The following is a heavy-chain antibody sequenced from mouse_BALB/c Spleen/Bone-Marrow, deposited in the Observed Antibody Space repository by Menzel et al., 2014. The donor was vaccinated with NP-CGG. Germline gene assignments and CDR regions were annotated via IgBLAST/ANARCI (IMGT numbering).Heavy chain of an antibody. Sequence: EVKLVESGGGLVQPGGSMKLSCVASGFSFSNYWMNWVRQSPEKGLEWVAEIRLKSNNYATHYAESVKGRFSISRDDSKSSVYLQMNNLGAEDSSIYYCSRDYDDAMDYWGQGTSVTVSS. CDR3: SRDYDDAMDY. CDR2: IRLKSNNYAT. D-gene: IGHD2-4*01. V-gene: IGHV6-6*02. CDR1: GFSFSNYW. J-gene: IGHJ4*01.